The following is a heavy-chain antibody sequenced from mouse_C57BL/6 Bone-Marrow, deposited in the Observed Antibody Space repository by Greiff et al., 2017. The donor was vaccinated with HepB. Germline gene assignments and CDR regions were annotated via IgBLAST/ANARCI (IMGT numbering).Heavy chain of an antibody. Sequence: VQLQQSGPGLVKPSQSLSLTCSVTGYSITSGYYWNWIRQFPGNKLEWMGYISYDGSNNYNPSLQNRISITRDTSKNQFFLKLNSVTTEDTATYYCARGYGPYYFDYWGQGTTLTVSS. V-gene: IGHV3-6*01. CDR1: GYSITSGYY. J-gene: IGHJ2*01. D-gene: IGHD1-1*01. CDR3: ARGYGPYYFDY. CDR2: ISYDGSN.